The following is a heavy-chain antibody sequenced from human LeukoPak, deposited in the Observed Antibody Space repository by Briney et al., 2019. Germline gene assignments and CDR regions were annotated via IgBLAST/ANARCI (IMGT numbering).Heavy chain of an antibody. J-gene: IGHJ6*03. CDR2: IKQDGSEK. CDR1: GVNFSSYW. CDR3: ARVPPDSSSWYYRAFRDYYYMDV. D-gene: IGHD6-13*01. Sequence: GGSLRHSCAASGVNFSSYWMSWVRQAPGKGLEWVADIKQDGSEKYYVDSVKGRFTISRDNAKNSLYLQMNSLRAEDTAVYYCARVPPDSSSWYYRAFRDYYYMDVWGKGTTVTVSS. V-gene: IGHV3-7*01.